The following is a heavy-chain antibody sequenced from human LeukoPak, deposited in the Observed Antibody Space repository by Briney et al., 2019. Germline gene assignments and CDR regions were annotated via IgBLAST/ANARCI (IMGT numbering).Heavy chain of an antibody. J-gene: IGHJ5*02. CDR1: GYTLTELS. CDR2: FDPEDGET. CDR3: ATARFGTNWFDP. D-gene: IGHD3-16*01. V-gene: IGHV1-24*01. Sequence: ASVKVSCKVSGYTLTELSMHWVRQAPGKGLEWMGGFDPEDGETIYAQKFQGRVTMTEDTSTDTAYMELSSLRSEDTAVYYCATARFGTNWFDPWGQGTLVTASS.